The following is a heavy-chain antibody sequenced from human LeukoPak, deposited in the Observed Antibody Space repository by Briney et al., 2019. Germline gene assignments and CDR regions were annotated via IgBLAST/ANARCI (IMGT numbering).Heavy chain of an antibody. D-gene: IGHD6-25*01. CDR3: ARDSPPRGPFDY. CDR2: ISSSGSTI. CDR1: GFTFSSYE. J-gene: IGHJ4*02. V-gene: IGHV3-48*03. Sequence: GGSLRLSCAASGFTFSSYEMNWVRQAPGKGLEWVSYISSSGSTIYYADSVKGRFTISRDNAKNTLYLQMNSLRAEDTAVYYCARDSPPRGPFDYWGQGTLVTVSS.